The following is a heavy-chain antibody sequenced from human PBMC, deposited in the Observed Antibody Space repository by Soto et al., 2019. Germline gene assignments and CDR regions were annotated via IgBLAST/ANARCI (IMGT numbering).Heavy chain of an antibody. J-gene: IGHJ4*02. Sequence: QLQLQESGSGLVKPSQTLSLTCAVSGGSISSGGYSWSWIRQPPGKGLEWIGYIYHSGSTYYNPSPNSRVTISVDRSKNQFSLKRSSVTAADTAVYYWAGGPGVARNYWGQGTLVTVSS. CDR1: GGSISSGGYS. CDR3: AGGPGVARNY. D-gene: IGHD5-12*01. V-gene: IGHV4-30-2*01. CDR2: IYHSGST.